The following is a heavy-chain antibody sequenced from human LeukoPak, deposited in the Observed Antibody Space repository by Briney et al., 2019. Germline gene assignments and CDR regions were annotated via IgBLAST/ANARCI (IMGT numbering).Heavy chain of an antibody. D-gene: IGHD3-10*01. J-gene: IGHJ5*02. Sequence: PSETLSLTCAVYGGSFSGYYWSWIRQPPGKGLEWIGEIYHSGSTNYNPSLKSRVTISVDKSKNQFSLKLSSVTAADTAVYYCARGAGFGELLYGNWFDPWGQGTLVTVSS. V-gene: IGHV4-34*01. CDR2: IYHSGST. CDR1: GGSFSGYY. CDR3: ARGAGFGELLYGNWFDP.